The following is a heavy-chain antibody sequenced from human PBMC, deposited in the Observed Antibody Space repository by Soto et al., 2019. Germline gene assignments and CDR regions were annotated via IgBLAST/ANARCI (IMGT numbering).Heavy chain of an antibody. Sequence: EVQLLESGGGLVQPGGSLRLSCAASGFTFSSYAMSWVRQAPGKGLEWVSAISGAAGSTYYADSVKGRFIVSIDNSENTLYLQMNRLRAEDTAVYYWAKTSHISSYSSLDYWGQGTLVTVSS. D-gene: IGHD2-15*01. CDR3: AKTSHISSYSSLDY. CDR2: ISGAAGST. J-gene: IGHJ4*02. CDR1: GFTFSSYA. V-gene: IGHV3-23*01.